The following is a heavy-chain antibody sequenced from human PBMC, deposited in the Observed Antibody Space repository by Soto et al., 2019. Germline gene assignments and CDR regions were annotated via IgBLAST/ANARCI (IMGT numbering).Heavy chain of an antibody. Sequence: EVQLVESGGGLVQPGGSLRLACAASGFTFSSYAMHWVRQAPGKGLEYVSAISSNGGSTYYANSVKGRFTISRDNSKNTLYLQMGRLRAEDMAVYYCATMASSGYPFDYWGQGTLVTVSS. D-gene: IGHD3-22*01. CDR2: ISSNGGST. V-gene: IGHV3-64*01. CDR1: GFTFSSYA. CDR3: ATMASSGYPFDY. J-gene: IGHJ4*02.